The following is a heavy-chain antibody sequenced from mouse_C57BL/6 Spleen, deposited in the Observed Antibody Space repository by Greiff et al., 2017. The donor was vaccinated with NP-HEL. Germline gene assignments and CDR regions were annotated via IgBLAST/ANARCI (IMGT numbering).Heavy chain of an antibody. CDR1: GYTFTDYY. V-gene: IGHV1-19*01. D-gene: IGHD3-2*02. J-gene: IGHJ2*01. CDR2: INPYNGGT. CDR3: ARDSSGYSY. Sequence: VQLQQSGPVLVKPGASVKMSCKASGYTFTDYYMNWVKQSHGKSLEWIGVINPYNGGTSYNQKFKGKATLTVDKSSSTAYMELNSLTSEDSAVYYCARDSSGYSYWGQGTTLTVSS.